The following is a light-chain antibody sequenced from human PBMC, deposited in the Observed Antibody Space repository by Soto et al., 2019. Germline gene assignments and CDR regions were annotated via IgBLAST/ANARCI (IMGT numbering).Light chain of an antibody. J-gene: IGKJ3*01. Sequence: DIQMTQSPSSLSASVGDRVTITCRASQSISSYLNWYQQKPGKAPKLLIYAASSLQSGVPSRFSGSGSGIDFTLTISSLQPEDFATYYCQQSHSTPPFTFGPGTKVDIK. CDR1: QSISSY. CDR3: QQSHSTPPFT. V-gene: IGKV1-39*01. CDR2: AAS.